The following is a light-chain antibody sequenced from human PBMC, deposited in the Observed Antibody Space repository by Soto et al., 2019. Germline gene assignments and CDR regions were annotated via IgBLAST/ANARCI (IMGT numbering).Light chain of an antibody. CDR3: QQYDKCPRT. Sequence: VMTQSPATLSVSPGERAALSCRASQSVSTNLAWYQQKPGQPPRLLIYFASTRATAVPARFTAGGSGTDFTLTSSSLQSDDLAVYYCQQYDKCPRTFGQGTKVEIK. CDR1: QSVSTN. J-gene: IGKJ1*01. V-gene: IGKV3-15*01. CDR2: FAS.